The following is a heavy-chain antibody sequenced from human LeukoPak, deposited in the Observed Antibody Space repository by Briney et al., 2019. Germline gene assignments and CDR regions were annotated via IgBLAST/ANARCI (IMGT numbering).Heavy chain of an antibody. J-gene: IGHJ4*02. CDR3: STAKFDN. CDR1: GFPLSSYS. CDR2: INIDSITV. V-gene: IGHV3-48*01. Sequence: PSGSLTLSCAASGFPLSSYSINWVRQAPGKGLEWVSYINIDSITVNYADSVKGRFTISRDNAKNSLYLQMSSLRAEDTAVYYCSTAKFDNWGQGTLVTVSS.